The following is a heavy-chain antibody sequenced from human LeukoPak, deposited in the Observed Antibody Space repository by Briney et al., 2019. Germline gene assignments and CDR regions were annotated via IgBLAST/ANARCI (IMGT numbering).Heavy chain of an antibody. V-gene: IGHV3-30*04. CDR3: ARNYGSGYDACDI. J-gene: IGHJ3*02. CDR2: ISYDGSNK. D-gene: IGHD3-10*01. CDR1: GFTFSSYA. Sequence: PGRSLRLSCAASGFTFSSYAMHWVRQAPGKGLEWVAVISYDGSNKYYADSVKGRFTISRDNSKNTLYLQMNSLRAEDTAVYYCARNYGSGYDACDIWGQGTMVTVSS.